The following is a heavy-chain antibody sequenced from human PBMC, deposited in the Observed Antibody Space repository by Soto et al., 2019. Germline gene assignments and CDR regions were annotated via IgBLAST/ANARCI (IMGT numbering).Heavy chain of an antibody. CDR1: GGSISSYY. V-gene: IGHV4-59*01. J-gene: IGHJ6*03. Sequence: PPETLSLTCTVSGGSISSYYWSWIRQPPGKGLEWIGYIYYSGSTNYNPSLKSRVTISVDTSKNQFSLKLSSVTAADTAVYYCARGSGLRFLEWLSQPDYYYYMDVWGKGTTVTVSS. D-gene: IGHD3-3*01. CDR2: IYYSGST. CDR3: ARGSGLRFLEWLSQPDYYYYMDV.